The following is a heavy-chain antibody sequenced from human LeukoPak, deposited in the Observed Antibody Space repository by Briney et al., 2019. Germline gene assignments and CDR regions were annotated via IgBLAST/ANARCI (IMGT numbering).Heavy chain of an antibody. CDR1: GGTFSDYA. V-gene: IGHV1-69*04. J-gene: IGHJ4*02. D-gene: IGHD3-22*01. Sequence: GASVQVSCKASGGTFSDYAINWVRQAPGQGLEWVGRNIPVFGLANYAQKFQGRVTMTRNTSISTAYMDLSSLRSEDTAVYYCARVKRDSSGYYYPDYWGQGTLVTVSS. CDR3: ARVKRDSSGYYYPDY. CDR2: NIPVFGLA.